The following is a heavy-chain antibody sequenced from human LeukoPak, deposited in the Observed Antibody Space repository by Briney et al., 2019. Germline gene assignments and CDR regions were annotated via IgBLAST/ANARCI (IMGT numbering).Heavy chain of an antibody. D-gene: IGHD5-18*01. J-gene: IGHJ4*02. CDR1: GYTFTNYG. CDR2: ISAYSGGT. V-gene: IGHV1-2*04. CDR3: ARRKIQLWSDSEDFDY. Sequence: ASVKVSCKASGYTFTNYGISWVRQAPGQGLEWMGWISAYSGGTNYAQKFQGWVTMTRDTSISTAYMELSRLRSDDTAVYYCARRKIQLWSDSEDFDYWGQGTLVTVSS.